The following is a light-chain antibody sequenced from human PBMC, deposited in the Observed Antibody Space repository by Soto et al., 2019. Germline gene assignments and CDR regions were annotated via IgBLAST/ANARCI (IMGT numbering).Light chain of an antibody. Sequence: LTQPASVSGSPGQSITISCTGTSSDVGSYNYVSWYQQHAGKAPKLMICDVSNRPSGISNRFSGSKSGNTASLTISGLQAEDEADYYCSSYTSSSTWVFGGGTKVTVL. CDR1: SSDVGSYNY. CDR3: SSYTSSSTWV. J-gene: IGLJ3*02. CDR2: DVS. V-gene: IGLV2-14*01.